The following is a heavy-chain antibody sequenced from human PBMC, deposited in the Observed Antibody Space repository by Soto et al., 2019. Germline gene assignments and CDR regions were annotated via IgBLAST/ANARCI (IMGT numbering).Heavy chain of an antibody. CDR1: GDSISDYH. CDR2: IYNSGNT. D-gene: IGHD4-17*01. V-gene: IGHV4-59*01. Sequence: QVQLQESGPGLVNPSESLSLTCSVSGDSISDYHWGWIRQSAGKGLEWIGYIYNSGNTNYNPSLKGRVTIAIDMSTKQFSLKLNSGTAEDMAVYYCGRVRISTVSTTYSFDYWGQGTLVTVSS. CDR3: GRVRISTVSTTYSFDY. J-gene: IGHJ4*02.